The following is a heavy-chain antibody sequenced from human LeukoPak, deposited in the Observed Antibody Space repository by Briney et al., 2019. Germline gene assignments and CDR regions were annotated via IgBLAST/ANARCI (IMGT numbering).Heavy chain of an antibody. CDR1: VYIFTSYG. CDR2: ISAYNGAT. J-gene: IGHJ4*02. V-gene: IGHV1-18*01. Sequence: ASVKVSCKTSVYIFTSYGITWVRQAPGQGLEWMGWISAYNGATDFAHNLQGRVTMTTDTSTTTVYMELRSLRSDDTAVYYCARCWSFDRGYCDYWGQGTLVTVSS. CDR3: ARCWSFDRGYCDY.